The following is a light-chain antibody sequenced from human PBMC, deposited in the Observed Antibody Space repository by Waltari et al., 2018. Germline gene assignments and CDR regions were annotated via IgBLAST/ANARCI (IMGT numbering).Light chain of an antibody. J-gene: IGKJ1*01. CDR2: SAP. CDR3: QQHNDWPRT. V-gene: IGKV3-15*01. CDR1: QSVSIN. Sequence: EVVMTQSPATLSVPQGERATLSCRASQSVSINLSWYQQKPGQAPRLLMYSAPIRAAGIPARFSGSGSGTEFTLTISSLQSEDIAVYYCQQHNDWPRTFGQGTKVEI.